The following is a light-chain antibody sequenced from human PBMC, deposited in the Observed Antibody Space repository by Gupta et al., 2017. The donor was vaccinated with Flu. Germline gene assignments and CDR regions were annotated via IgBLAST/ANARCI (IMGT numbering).Light chain of an antibody. Sequence: DIQMTQSPSTLSASVGDRVTITCRASQNISPWLAWYQQKPGTAPKLLIYLASSLESGVPSRFSGSGSGTEFTLTISSLQPDDFATYYCQEDNSDSWTFGQGTKVEIK. CDR1: QNISPW. V-gene: IGKV1-5*03. CDR2: LAS. CDR3: QEDNSDSWT. J-gene: IGKJ1*01.